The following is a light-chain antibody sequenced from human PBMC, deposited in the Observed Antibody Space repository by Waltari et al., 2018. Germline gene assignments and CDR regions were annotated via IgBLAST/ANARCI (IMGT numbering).Light chain of an antibody. CDR2: KAS. J-gene: IGKJ5*01. Sequence: DIQMPQSPSTLSASIVDRVTINCRASQSISGWLAWYQKKPGKAPKLLVFKASNIKSGVPSRFSGSGSGTDFTLTISSLHPDDVATNYCQHYNSYSPITCSQGTRLEIK. CDR1: QSISGW. CDR3: QHYNSYSPIT. V-gene: IGKV1-5*03.